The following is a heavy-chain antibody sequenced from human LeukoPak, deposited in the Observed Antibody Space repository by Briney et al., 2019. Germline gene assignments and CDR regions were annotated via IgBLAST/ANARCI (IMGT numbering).Heavy chain of an antibody. D-gene: IGHD2-2*01. V-gene: IGHV1-58*02. CDR2: IVVGSGNT. CDR1: GFTFTSSA. J-gene: IGHJ4*02. CDR3: AAGLLPGYQLPPPFDY. Sequence: ASVEVSCKASGFTFTSSAMQWVRQARGQRLEWIGWIVVGSGNTNYAQKFQERVTITRDMSTSTAYMELSSLRSEDTAVYYCAAGLLPGYQLPPPFDYWGQGTLVTVSS.